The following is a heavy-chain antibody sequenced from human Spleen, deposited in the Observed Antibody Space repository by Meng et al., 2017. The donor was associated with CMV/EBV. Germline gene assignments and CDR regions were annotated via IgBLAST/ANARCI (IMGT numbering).Heavy chain of an antibody. CDR1: GGTFSTNT. V-gene: IGHV1-69*05. CDR2: IIPIFGMV. J-gene: IGHJ4*02. CDR3: ARYCGTTTCYPDYYFDY. Sequence: SVKVSCKASGGTFSTNTFSWVRQAPGQGLEWMGGIIPIFGMVNYTQKFQGRVTITTDESTSTAYMELSSLRSEDTAVYYCARYCGTTTCYPDYYFDYWGQGTLVTVSS. D-gene: IGHD2-2*01.